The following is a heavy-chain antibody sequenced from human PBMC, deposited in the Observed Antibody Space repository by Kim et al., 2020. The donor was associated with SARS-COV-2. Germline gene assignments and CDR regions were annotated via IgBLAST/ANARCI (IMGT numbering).Heavy chain of an antibody. Sequence: ASVKVSCKASGYTLTSYGISWVRQAPGQGLEWMGWISTYDGDTNYAQNVQGRVTLATDTFTNTVNMEMRSLRSDDTAVYYCARDHGGSAATDTFDYWGQGTLVTVSS. V-gene: IGHV1-18*01. J-gene: IGHJ4*02. CDR1: GYTLTSYG. D-gene: IGHD2-15*01. CDR2: ISTYDGDT. CDR3: ARDHGGSAATDTFDY.